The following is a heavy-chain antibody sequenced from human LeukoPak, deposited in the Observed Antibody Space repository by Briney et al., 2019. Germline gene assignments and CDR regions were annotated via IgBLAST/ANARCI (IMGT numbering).Heavy chain of an antibody. D-gene: IGHD2-15*01. V-gene: IGHV4-4*02. CDR1: GGSICSSNW. CDR2: IYHSGST. CDR3: ARGGRGYCSGGSCYADAFDI. J-gene: IGHJ3*02. Sequence: SETLSLTCAVSGGSICSSNWWSWVRQPPGKGLEWIGEIYHSGSTNYNPSLKSRVTISVDKSKNQFSLKLSSVTAADTAVYYCARGGRGYCSGGSCYADAFDIWGQGTMVTVSS.